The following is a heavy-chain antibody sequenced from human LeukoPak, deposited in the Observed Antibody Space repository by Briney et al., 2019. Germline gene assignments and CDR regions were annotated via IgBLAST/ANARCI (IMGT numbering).Heavy chain of an antibody. CDR2: INHSGST. CDR1: GFTFSSYS. CDR3: ARGRLHDY. J-gene: IGHJ4*02. Sequence: GSLRLSCAASGFTFSSYSMNWVRQAPGRGLEWIGEINHSGSTNYNPSLKSRVTISVDTSKNQSSLKLSSVTAADTAVYYCARGRLHDYWGQGTLVTVSS. D-gene: IGHD5-24*01. V-gene: IGHV4-34*01.